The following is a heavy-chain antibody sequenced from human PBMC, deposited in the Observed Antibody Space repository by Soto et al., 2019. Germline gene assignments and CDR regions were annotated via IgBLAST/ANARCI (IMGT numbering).Heavy chain of an antibody. CDR2: IYWDDDN. CDR1: GFSLSTSVVV. V-gene: IGHV2-5*02. CDR3: EHTPSYCSGGSCYSGFDY. J-gene: IGHJ4*02. D-gene: IGHD2-15*01. Sequence: SGPTLVNPTQTLTLTCTFSGFSLSTSVVVVGLILQPPGNSLEWLALIYWDDDNRYSASLNSMLTITKYTSKNQVFLTMTNKDPVDTDTYYYEHTPSYCSGGSCYSGFDYWGQ.